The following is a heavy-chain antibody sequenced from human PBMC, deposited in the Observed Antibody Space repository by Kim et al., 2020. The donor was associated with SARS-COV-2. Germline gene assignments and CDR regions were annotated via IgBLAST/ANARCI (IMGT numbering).Heavy chain of an antibody. J-gene: IGHJ6*02. CDR3: ARAPGYDILTGYSHYYYYGMDV. V-gene: IGHV4-31*03. CDR1: GGSISSGGYY. D-gene: IGHD3-9*01. Sequence: SETLSLTCTVSGGSISSGGYYWSWIRQHPGKGLEWIGYIYYSGSTYYNPSLKSRVTISVDTSKNQFSLKLSSVTAADTAVYYWARAPGYDILTGYSHYYYYGMDVWGQGTTVTVSS. CDR2: IYYSGST.